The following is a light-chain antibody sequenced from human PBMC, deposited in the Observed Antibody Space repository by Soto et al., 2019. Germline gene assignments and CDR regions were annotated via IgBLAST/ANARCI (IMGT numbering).Light chain of an antibody. CDR3: QQYHSYFPPT. V-gene: IGKV1-5*01. Sequence: DIQMTQSPSILSASVGDRVTITCRASQSVSNWLAWYQQKPGKAPQLLIYDVSTLRSGVPSRFSGRGSGTQFTLTISSLQPDDFATYRCQQYHSYFPPTFGPGTKLEI. CDR1: QSVSNW. CDR2: DVS. J-gene: IGKJ3*01.